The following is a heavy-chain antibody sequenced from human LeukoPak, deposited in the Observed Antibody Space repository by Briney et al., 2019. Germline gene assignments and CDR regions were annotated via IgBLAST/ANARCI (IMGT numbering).Heavy chain of an antibody. CDR2: INPSGGRT. Sequence: APVKVSCKASGYTFTSYYIHWVRQGPGQGLEWMGIINPSGGRTSYAQKFQGRVTMTRDTSTSTVYMELSSLRSEDTAIYYCARGDGEAASLWENWFDPWGQGTLVTVSS. D-gene: IGHD6-13*01. CDR1: GYTFTSYY. V-gene: IGHV1-46*01. CDR3: ARGDGEAASLWENWFDP. J-gene: IGHJ5*02.